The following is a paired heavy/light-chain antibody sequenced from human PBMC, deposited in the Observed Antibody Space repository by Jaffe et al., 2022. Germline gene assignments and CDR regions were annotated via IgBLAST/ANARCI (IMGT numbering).Light chain of an antibody. J-gene: IGKJ2*01. Sequence: EIVLTQSPATLSLSPGERATLSCRASQSVSSYLAWYQQKPGQAPRLLIYDASNRATGIPARFSGSGSGTDFTLTISSLEPEDFAVYYCQQRSNWPRPMYTFGQGTKLEIK. CDR3: QQRSNWPRPMYT. CDR2: DAS. V-gene: IGKV3-11*01. CDR1: QSVSSY.
Heavy chain of an antibody. V-gene: IGHV3-66*02. CDR1: GFTVSSNY. Sequence: EVQLVESGGGLVQPGGSLRLSCAASGFTVSSNYMSWVRQAPGKGLEWVSVIYSGGSTYYADSVKGRFTISRDNSKNTLYLQMNSLRAEDTAVYYCAREWPQDCSSTSCYDAAPPGYYMDVWGKGTTVTVSS. D-gene: IGHD2-2*01. CDR2: IYSGGST. CDR3: AREWPQDCSSTSCYDAAPPGYYMDV. J-gene: IGHJ6*03.